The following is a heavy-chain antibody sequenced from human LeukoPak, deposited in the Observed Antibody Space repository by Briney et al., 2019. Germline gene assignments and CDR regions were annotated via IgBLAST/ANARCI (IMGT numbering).Heavy chain of an antibody. CDR2: IYHNGKT. V-gene: IGHV4-59*01. D-gene: IGHD2-2*03. J-gene: IGHJ4*02. CDR1: GGSFSNDY. CDR3: ARASEGIGFFDY. Sequence: KTSETLSLTCTVSGGSFSNDYWSWIRQPPGKGLEWIGYIYHNGKTNYNPSLRSRLTISLDTSKTQFSLDLNSMTAADTAIYYCARASEGIGFFDYWGQGILVTVSS.